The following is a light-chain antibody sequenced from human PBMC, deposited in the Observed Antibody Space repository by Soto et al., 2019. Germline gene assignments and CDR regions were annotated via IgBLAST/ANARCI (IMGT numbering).Light chain of an antibody. CDR1: QSINSD. V-gene: IGKV3-15*01. CDR3: QQRSNWPPIT. J-gene: IGKJ5*01. Sequence: EIVMTQSPATLSVSTGERATLSCRASQSINSDLAWYQQKPGQAPRLLMYGASTRATGIPARFSGSGSGTEFTLIISSLEPEDAAVYYCQQRSNWPPITFAQGRRLENK. CDR2: GAS.